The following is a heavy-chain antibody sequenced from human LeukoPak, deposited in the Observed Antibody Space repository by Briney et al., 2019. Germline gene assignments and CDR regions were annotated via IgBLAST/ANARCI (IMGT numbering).Heavy chain of an antibody. J-gene: IGHJ4*02. CDR3: ARERYGDHKYFDY. V-gene: IGHV4-34*01. D-gene: IGHD4-17*01. CDR2: INHSGST. CDR1: GGSFSGYY. Sequence: SETLSLTCAVYGGSFSGYYWSWIREPPGKGLEWIGEINHSGSTNYNPSLKSRVTISVDTSKNQFSLKLSSVTAADTAVYHCARERYGDHKYFDYWGQGTLVTVSS.